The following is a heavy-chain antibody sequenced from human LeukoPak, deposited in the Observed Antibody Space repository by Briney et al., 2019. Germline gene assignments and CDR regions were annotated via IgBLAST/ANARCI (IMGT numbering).Heavy chain of an antibody. J-gene: IGHJ4*02. Sequence: GGSLRLSCAASGFTFSSYGMHWVRQAPGKGLEWVAVIWYDGSNKYYADSVKGRFTISRDNSKNTLYLQMNSLRAEDTAVYYCARDWQTINYYVDYWGQGTLVTVSS. CDR3: ARDWQTINYYVDY. V-gene: IGHV3-33*01. CDR2: IWYDGSNK. CDR1: GFTFSSYG. D-gene: IGHD3-10*02.